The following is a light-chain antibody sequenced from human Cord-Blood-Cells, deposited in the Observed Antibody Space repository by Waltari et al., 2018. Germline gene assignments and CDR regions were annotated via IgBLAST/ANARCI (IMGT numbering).Light chain of an antibody. CDR1: QSVLYSSNNKNY. CDR3: QQYYSTPPT. J-gene: IGKJ1*01. CDR2: WAS. Sequence: DIVMTQSPDSLAVSLGERATINCKSSQSVLYSSNNKNYLAWYQQKPGQPPKLLIYWASTRESGVPDRSSGSGSGTDFTLTISSPQAEDVAVYYCQQYYSTPPTFGQGTKVEIK. V-gene: IGKV4-1*01.